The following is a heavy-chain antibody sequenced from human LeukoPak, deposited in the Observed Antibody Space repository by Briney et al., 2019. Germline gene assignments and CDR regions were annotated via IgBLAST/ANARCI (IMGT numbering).Heavy chain of an antibody. CDR3: GRDRNYQDSSGRPGY. Sequence: ASVKVSCKASGHTFTGYYMHWVRQAPGQGLEWMGWMNPNSGGTNYAQKFQGRITMTRDTSINTAYMELSRLRSDDTAVYYCGRDRNYQDSSGRPGYWGQGTLVTVPS. D-gene: IGHD3-22*01. J-gene: IGHJ4*02. V-gene: IGHV1-2*02. CDR1: GHTFTGYY. CDR2: MNPNSGGT.